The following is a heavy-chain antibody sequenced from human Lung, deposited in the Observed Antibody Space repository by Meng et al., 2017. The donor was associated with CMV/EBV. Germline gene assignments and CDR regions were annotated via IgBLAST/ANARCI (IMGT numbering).Heavy chain of an antibody. CDR1: DFSFSAHT. CDR2: ISSSSSYV. CDR3: AREGFNCSVLYCNTIHYYGMDL. D-gene: IGHD2-15*01. Sequence: GGSLRLXXVSSDFSFSAHTMNWVRQAPGQGLEWISSISSSSSYVYYGDSVKDRFTVSRDNAKDSLYLQMNSLRVEDTAVYYCAREGFNCSVLYCNTIHYYGMDLWGQGXKVTVSS. J-gene: IGHJ6*02. V-gene: IGHV3-21*01.